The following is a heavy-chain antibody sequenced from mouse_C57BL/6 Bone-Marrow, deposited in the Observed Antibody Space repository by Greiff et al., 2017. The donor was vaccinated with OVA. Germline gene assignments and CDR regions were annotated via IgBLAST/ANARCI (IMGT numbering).Heavy chain of an antibody. CDR2: IHPSDSDT. J-gene: IGHJ4*01. CDR1: GYTFTSYW. CDR3: AMFITTVCAMDY. Sequence: VKLQQPGAELVKPGASVKVSCKASGYTFTSYWMHWVKQRPGQGLEWIGRIHPSDSDTNYNQKFKGKATLTVDKSSSTAYMQLSSLTSEDSAVYYCAMFITTVCAMDYWGQGTSVTVSS. V-gene: IGHV1-74*01. D-gene: IGHD1-1*01.